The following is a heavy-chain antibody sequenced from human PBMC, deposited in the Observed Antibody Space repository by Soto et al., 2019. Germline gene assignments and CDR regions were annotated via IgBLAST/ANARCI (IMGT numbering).Heavy chain of an antibody. CDR2: ILYDGSKK. D-gene: IGHD4-17*01. J-gene: IGHJ4*02. CDR3: AKDRGALRWSEEHYYFDY. CDR1: GFAFSSYG. Sequence: GGSLRLSCAASGFAFSSYGMHWFRQAPGKGLEWVAVILYDGSKKYYADSMKGRFTISRDNSKNTLYLQMNSLRVEDTALYYCAKDRGALRWSEEHYYFDYWGQGTLVTVSS. V-gene: IGHV3-30*18.